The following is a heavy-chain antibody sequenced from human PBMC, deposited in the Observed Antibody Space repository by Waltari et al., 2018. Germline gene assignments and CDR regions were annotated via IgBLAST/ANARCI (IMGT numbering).Heavy chain of an antibody. CDR3: TADGPGWNS. Sequence: EVQLVESGGGLVQLGGSLQLSCSASGFTFRSSAGHGVLQASGKGPEWVGRIRTQANGYTTTYAASVKGRFSISRDDSQKTAFLQMNSLKIEDTAVYFCTADGPGWNSWGQGTLVTVSS. CDR1: GFTFRSSA. J-gene: IGHJ4*02. V-gene: IGHV3-73*01. D-gene: IGHD1-7*01. CDR2: IRTQANGYTT.